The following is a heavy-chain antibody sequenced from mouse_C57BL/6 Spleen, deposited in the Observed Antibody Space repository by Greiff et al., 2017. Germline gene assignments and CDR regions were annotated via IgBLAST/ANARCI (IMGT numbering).Heavy chain of an antibody. V-gene: IGHV2-9-1*01. CDR3: ARSKLGYYAMDY. Sequence: QVQLQQSGPGLVAPSQSLSITCTVSGFSLTSYAISWVRQPPGKGLEWLGVIWTGGGTNYNSALKSRRRISKYNSKSQVFLKMNSLQTDDTARYYCARSKLGYYAMDYWGQGTSVTVSS. CDR1: GFSLTSYA. J-gene: IGHJ4*01. CDR2: IWTGGGT. D-gene: IGHD4-1*01.